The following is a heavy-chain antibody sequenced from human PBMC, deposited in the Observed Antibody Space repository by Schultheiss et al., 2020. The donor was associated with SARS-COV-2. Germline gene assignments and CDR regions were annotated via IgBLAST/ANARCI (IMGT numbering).Heavy chain of an antibody. CDR2: INHSGST. J-gene: IGHJ4*02. Sequence: SETLSLTCTVSGGSISSYYWSWIRQPPGKGLEWIGEINHSGSTNYNPSLKSRVTMSVDTSKNQFSLKLSSVTAADTAVYYCARAGYSSGWYNYWGQGTLVTVSS. CDR3: ARAGYSSGWYNY. CDR1: GGSISSYY. V-gene: IGHV4-34*01. D-gene: IGHD6-19*01.